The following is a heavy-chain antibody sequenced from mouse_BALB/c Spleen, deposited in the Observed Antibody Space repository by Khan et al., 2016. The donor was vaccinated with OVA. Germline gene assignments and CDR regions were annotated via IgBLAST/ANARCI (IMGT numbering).Heavy chain of an antibody. Sequence: QSGAELARPGASVKMSCKASGYTFTSNTMHWVKQRPGQGLEWIGYINPRSSYTNYNQKFKDKATLTADKSSSTAYMQLSSLTSEDSAVYYCARRTTEYTMDYWGQGTSVTVSS. V-gene: IGHV1-4*01. J-gene: IGHJ4*01. CDR2: INPRSSYT. CDR1: GYTFTSNT. D-gene: IGHD2-14*01. CDR3: ARRTTEYTMDY.